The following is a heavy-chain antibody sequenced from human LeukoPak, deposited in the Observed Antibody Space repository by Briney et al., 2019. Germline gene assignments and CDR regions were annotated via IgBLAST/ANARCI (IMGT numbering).Heavy chain of an antibody. CDR3: ARAGDTVMATVIDY. CDR1: GYTFTSYD. J-gene: IGHJ4*02. V-gene: IGHV1-2*04. CDR2: INPNSGGT. Sequence: ASVKVSCKASGYTFTSYDINWVRQATGQGLEWMGWINPNSGGTNYAQKFQGWVTMTRDTSISTAYMELSRLRSDDTAVYYCARAGDTVMATVIDYWGQGTLVTVSS. D-gene: IGHD5-18*01.